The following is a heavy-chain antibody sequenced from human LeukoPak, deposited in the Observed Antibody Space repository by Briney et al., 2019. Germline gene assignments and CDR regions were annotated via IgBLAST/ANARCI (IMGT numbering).Heavy chain of an antibody. J-gene: IGHJ6*02. CDR3: ARELYCSSTSCDYGQQLAYYGMDV. D-gene: IGHD2-2*01. V-gene: IGHV3-21*01. CDR2: ISSSRSYI. Sequence: PGGSLRLSCAASGFTFSSYSMNWVRQAPGKGLEWVSSISSSRSYIYYADSVKGRFTISRDNAKNSLYLQMNSLRAEDTAVYYCARELYCSSTSCDYGQQLAYYGMDVWGQGTTVTVSS. CDR1: GFTFSSYS.